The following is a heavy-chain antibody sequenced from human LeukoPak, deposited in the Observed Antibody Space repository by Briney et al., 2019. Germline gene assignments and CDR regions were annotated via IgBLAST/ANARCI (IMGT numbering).Heavy chain of an antibody. CDR1: GFTFSSFT. V-gene: IGHV3-21*01. D-gene: IGHD2-2*02. J-gene: IGHJ4*02. Sequence: GGSLRLSCAASGFTFSSFTMNWVRQAPGKGLEWVSSISSTSTYIHYADSVKGRFTISRDNAKNSLYLQMNSLRAEDTAVYYCARVGYCSSTSCYIYYFDYWGQGTLVTVSS. CDR2: ISSTSTYI. CDR3: ARVGYCSSTSCYIYYFDY.